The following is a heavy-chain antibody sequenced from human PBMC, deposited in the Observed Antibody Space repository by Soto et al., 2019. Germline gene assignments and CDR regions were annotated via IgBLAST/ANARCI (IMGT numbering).Heavy chain of an antibody. D-gene: IGHD1-26*01. V-gene: IGHV3-11*06. CDR3: ARLRVGVNWYFDL. Sequence: QIQLVESGGDFVKPGGSLRLSCAASGFNFGDYYMSWVRQAPGKGLEWVSFVSSTGGYTKYSDSVGGRFTVSRDNGKNSLHLQLNSLRVDDTAVYYCARLRVGVNWYFDLWGRGTLVTVSS. CDR1: GFNFGDYY. CDR2: VSSTGGYT. J-gene: IGHJ2*01.